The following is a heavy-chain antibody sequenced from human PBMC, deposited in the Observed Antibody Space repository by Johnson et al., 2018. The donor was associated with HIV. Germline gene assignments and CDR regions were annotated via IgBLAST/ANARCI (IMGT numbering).Heavy chain of an antibody. D-gene: IGHD3-16*02. Sequence: VQLVESGGGLVQPGRSLRLSCAASGFTVDDYAMHWVRQAPGKGLEWVSGISWSSGSIGYADSVKGRFTISRDNAKNSLYVQMNSLRAEDTALYYCAKGLRLGELSLRVDAFDIWGQGTMVTVSS. V-gene: IGHV3-9*01. CDR1: GFTVDDYA. CDR3: AKGLRLGELSLRVDAFDI. CDR2: ISWSSGSI. J-gene: IGHJ3*02.